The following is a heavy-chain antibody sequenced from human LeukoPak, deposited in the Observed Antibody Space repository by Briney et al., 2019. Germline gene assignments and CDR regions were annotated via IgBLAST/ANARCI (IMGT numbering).Heavy chain of an antibody. D-gene: IGHD2-2*01. Sequence: ASVKVSCKASGNTFTRYDVNGVRQATGQGLEWTGYMNPSSGKTGYAENFQGRLTMTWDTSIGTAYMELSSLRSDDTAVYYCAREFRHQPYWGQGTLVTVSS. CDR2: MNPSSGKT. V-gene: IGHV1-8*01. J-gene: IGHJ4*02. CDR3: AREFRHQPY. CDR1: GNTFTRYD.